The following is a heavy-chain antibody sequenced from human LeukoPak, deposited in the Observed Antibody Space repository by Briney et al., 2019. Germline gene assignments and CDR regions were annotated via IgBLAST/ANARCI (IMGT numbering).Heavy chain of an antibody. V-gene: IGHV4-34*01. CDR3: ARDTSSRTRVGTIDI. CDR1: GGSFSGYY. D-gene: IGHD1/OR15-1a*01. J-gene: IGHJ3*02. Sequence: SETLSLTCAVYGGSFSGYYWSWIRQPPGKGLEWIGEINHSGSTNYNPSLKSRVTISVDTSKNQFSLKLSSVTAADTAVYYCARDTSSRTRVGTIDIWGQGTMVTVSS. CDR2: INHSGST.